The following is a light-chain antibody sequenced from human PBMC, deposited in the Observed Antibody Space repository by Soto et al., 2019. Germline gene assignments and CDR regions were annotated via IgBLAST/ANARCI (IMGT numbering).Light chain of an antibody. Sequence: EIVLTQSPGTLSLSPGERATLSCRASQSITSSSLAWYQQKPGQAPRLLIYGASSRATGIPDRFSGSGSGTDFTLTISRLEPEDFALYYCLQYGSSPDTFGQGTRLEIK. J-gene: IGKJ2*01. CDR2: GAS. V-gene: IGKV3-20*01. CDR3: LQYGSSPDT. CDR1: QSITSSS.